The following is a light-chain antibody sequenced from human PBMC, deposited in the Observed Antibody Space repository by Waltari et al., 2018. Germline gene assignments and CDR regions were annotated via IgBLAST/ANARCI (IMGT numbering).Light chain of an antibody. J-gene: IGKJ4*01. Sequence: DVQMTQSPSSLSASVGDRITITCQATRDIETYLNWYQHKPGKAPKLLTYDADTLQRGVPARFSGSGSGTHFSFTINNLQPDDFATYYCQQCSTLPFTFGGGT. CDR2: DAD. CDR1: RDIETY. V-gene: IGKV1-33*01. CDR3: QQCSTLPFT.